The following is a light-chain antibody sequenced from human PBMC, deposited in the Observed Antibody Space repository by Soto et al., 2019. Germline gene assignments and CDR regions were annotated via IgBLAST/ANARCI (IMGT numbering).Light chain of an antibody. CDR1: SSNIGNNY. V-gene: IGLV1-51*01. J-gene: IGLJ2*01. Sequence: QSVLTQPPSVSAAPGQKVTISCFGSSSNIGNNYVSWYQQLPGTAPKLLIYDNNMRPSGIPDRFSDSKSGTSATLGITGLQTGDDVDYYCGTWDSSLIDVVFGGGTQLTVL. CDR2: DNN. CDR3: GTWDSSLIDVV.